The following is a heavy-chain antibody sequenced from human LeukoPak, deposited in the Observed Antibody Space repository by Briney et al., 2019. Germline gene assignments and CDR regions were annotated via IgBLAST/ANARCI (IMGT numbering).Heavy chain of an antibody. D-gene: IGHD6-13*01. CDR2: INAGNGNT. J-gene: IGHJ6*02. CDR3: ARDLGSSSWYENYGMDV. CDR1: GYTFTSYA. Sequence: ASVKVSCKASGYTFTSYAMHWVRQAPGQGLEWMGWINAGNGNTKYSQKFQGRVTITRDTSASTAYMELSSLRSEDTAVYYCARDLGSSSWYENYGMDVWGQGTTVTVSS. V-gene: IGHV1-3*01.